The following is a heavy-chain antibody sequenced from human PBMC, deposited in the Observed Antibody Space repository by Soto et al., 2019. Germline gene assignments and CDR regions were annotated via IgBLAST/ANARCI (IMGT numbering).Heavy chain of an antibody. CDR3: ARDGDYYDSSGYYRTPFDY. CDR1: GFTFSSYA. J-gene: IGHJ4*02. CDR2: ISYDGSNK. V-gene: IGHV3-30-3*01. D-gene: IGHD3-22*01. Sequence: GGSLRLSCAASGFTFSSYAMHWVRQAPGKGLEWVAVISYDGSNKYYADSVKGRFTISRDNSKNMLYLQMNSLRAEDTAVYYCARDGDYYDSSGYYRTPFDYWGQGTLVTVSS.